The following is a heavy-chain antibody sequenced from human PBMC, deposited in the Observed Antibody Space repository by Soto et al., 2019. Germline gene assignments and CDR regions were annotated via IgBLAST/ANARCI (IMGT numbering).Heavy chain of an antibody. V-gene: IGHV3-11*01. CDR3: ARDWSSLSISSSFVY. CDR1: GFTFSDYY. Sequence: GGAQRLFSGASGFTFSDYYMSRIRQAPGKGLEWVSYISSSGSTIYYADSVKGRFTISRDNAKNSLYLQMNTLTAEDTAASFRARDWSSLSISSSFVYWGHLPLFTV. J-gene: IGHJ4*01. CDR2: ISSSGSTI. D-gene: IGHD6-6*01.